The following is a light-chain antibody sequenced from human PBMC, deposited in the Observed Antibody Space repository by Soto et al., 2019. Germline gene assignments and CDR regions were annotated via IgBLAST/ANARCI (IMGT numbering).Light chain of an antibody. V-gene: IGKV3-20*01. CDR2: AVS. CDR1: QSLGSDY. J-gene: IGKJ1*01. Sequence: ETVLTQSPGTLSLSPGERATLSCRASQSLGSDYLAWYQQKPGQAPRLLIYAVSSRATDIPDRFSGSGSGTDFTLTISRXEQXXXAMYYCQLYGTSRTFGQGTKVEI. CDR3: QLYGTSRT.